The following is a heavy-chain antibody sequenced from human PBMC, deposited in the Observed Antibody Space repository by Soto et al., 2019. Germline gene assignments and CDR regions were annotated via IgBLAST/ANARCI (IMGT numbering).Heavy chain of an antibody. J-gene: IGHJ5*02. D-gene: IGHD2-15*01. CDR1: GGTFSSYA. Sequence: QVQLVQSGAEVKKPGSSVKVSCKASGGTFSSYAISWVRQAPGQGLEWMGGIIPIFGTANYAQKFQGRVTITADESTSTAYMELGSPRSEDTAVYYCSRRGRYCSGCSCYWFDPWGQGTLVTVSS. CDR3: SRRGRYCSGCSCYWFDP. V-gene: IGHV1-69*01. CDR2: IIPIFGTA.